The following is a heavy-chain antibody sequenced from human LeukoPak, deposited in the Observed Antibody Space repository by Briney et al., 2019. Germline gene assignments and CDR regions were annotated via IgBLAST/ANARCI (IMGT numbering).Heavy chain of an antibody. CDR1: GSTFSTYG. J-gene: IGHJ4*02. CDR3: ARAGDIVVVPAAMDY. D-gene: IGHD2-2*01. Sequence: GGSLRLSCAASGSTFSTYGMSWVRQAPGKGLEWVSSISTTGGSTQYADSVKGRFTISRDNSKNTLYLQMNSLRAEDTAVYYCARAGDIVVVPAAMDYWGQGTLVTVSS. CDR2: ISTTGGST. V-gene: IGHV3-23*01.